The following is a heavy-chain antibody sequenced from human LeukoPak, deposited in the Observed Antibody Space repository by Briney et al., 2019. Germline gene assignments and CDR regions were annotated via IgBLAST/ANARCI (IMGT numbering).Heavy chain of an antibody. CDR1: GGSINSGDYY. V-gene: IGHV4-30-4*08. CDR2: IYYRGST. D-gene: IGHD1-7*01. Sequence: SETLSLTCTVSGGSINSGDYYWSWIRQPPGKVLVWIGYIYYRGSTYYNPSLKGRVTMSVDTSKNQFSLKLSSVTAADTAVYYCARDLPTTAFDIWGQGTMVTVSS. J-gene: IGHJ3*02. CDR3: ARDLPTTAFDI.